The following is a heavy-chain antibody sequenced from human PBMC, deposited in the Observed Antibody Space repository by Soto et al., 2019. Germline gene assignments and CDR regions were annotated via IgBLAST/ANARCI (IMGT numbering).Heavy chain of an antibody. D-gene: IGHD6-13*01. CDR3: ARDRSGQPFYDSYGMDV. Sequence: QVQLVQSGAEVKKPGASVKVSCKASGYTFTSYGISWVRQAPGQGLEWMGWIGAYNGNPNYAQKLQGRVTMTTDTSTSTAYMERRSLRSDDTAVYYCARDRSGQPFYDSYGMDVWGQGTTVTVS. V-gene: IGHV1-18*01. CDR1: GYTFTSYG. CDR2: IGAYNGNP. J-gene: IGHJ6*02.